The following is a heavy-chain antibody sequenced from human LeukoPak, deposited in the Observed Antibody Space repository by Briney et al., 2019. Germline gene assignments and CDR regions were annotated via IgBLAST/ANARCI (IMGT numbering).Heavy chain of an antibody. CDR3: ARTYYDYVWGSYRRPRFDY. D-gene: IGHD3-16*02. CDR1: GGSFSGYY. Sequence: SETLSLTCAVYGGSFSGYYWSWIRQPPGKGLEWIGEINHSGSTNYNPSLKSRVTISVDTSKNQFSLKLSSVTAADTAVYYCARTYYDYVWGSYRRPRFDYWGQGTLVTASS. CDR2: INHSGST. V-gene: IGHV4-34*01. J-gene: IGHJ4*02.